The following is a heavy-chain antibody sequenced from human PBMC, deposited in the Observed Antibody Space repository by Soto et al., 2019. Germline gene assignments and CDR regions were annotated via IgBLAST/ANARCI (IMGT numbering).Heavy chain of an antibody. V-gene: IGHV1-18*01. CDR2: SSADNGNT. Sequence: QVQLVQSGAEVKTPGASVKVSCEASGYTFTSYGISWVRQAPGQGLEWMGWSSADNGNTNYAQKFQGRVTMTTDTSTSTAYVELRSLRSDDTAVYYYAREYCSGGSCYGVDYWGQGTLVTVSS. CDR1: GYTFTSYG. CDR3: AREYCSGGSCYGVDY. D-gene: IGHD2-15*01. J-gene: IGHJ4*02.